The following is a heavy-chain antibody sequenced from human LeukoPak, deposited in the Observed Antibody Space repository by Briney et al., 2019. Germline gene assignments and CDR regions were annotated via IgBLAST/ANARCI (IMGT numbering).Heavy chain of an antibody. Sequence: KPSETLSLTCTVSGGSISSSSYYWGWIRQPPGKGLEWIGSIYYSGSTYYNPSLKSRVTISVDTSKNQFSLKLSSVTAADTAVYYCAWLQTSDYYYYMDVWGKGTTVTVSS. J-gene: IGHJ6*03. D-gene: IGHD5-18*01. V-gene: IGHV4-39*01. CDR3: AWLQTSDYYYYMDV. CDR2: IYYSGST. CDR1: GGSISSSSYY.